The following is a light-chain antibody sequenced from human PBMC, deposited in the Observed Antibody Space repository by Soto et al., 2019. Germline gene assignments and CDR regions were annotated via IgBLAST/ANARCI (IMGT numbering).Light chain of an antibody. CDR1: QYISNY. CDR3: QQSFSSPIT. CDR2: AAS. Sequence: DIQMTQSPCSRSESVVDRVTITFRPSQYISNYLNWYQQKPGKAPHLLIYAASALQSGVPSRFSGSGSGTDFTLTINSLQPEDFATYYCQQSFSSPITCGQGTRREIK. V-gene: IGKV1-39*01. J-gene: IGKJ5*01.